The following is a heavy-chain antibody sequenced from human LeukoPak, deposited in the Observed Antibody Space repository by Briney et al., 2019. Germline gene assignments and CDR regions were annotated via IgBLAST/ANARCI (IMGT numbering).Heavy chain of an antibody. D-gene: IGHD3-22*01. CDR3: ARVYYDGTYYFDY. CDR2: ISGSGGST. V-gene: IGHV3-23*01. CDR1: GFTFSSYA. Sequence: GGSLRLSCAVSGFTFSSYAMSWVRQAPGKGLEWVSAISGSGGSTYYADSVKGRFTISRDNSKNTLYLQMNSLRAEDTAVYYCARVYYDGTYYFDYWGQGTLVTVSS. J-gene: IGHJ4*02.